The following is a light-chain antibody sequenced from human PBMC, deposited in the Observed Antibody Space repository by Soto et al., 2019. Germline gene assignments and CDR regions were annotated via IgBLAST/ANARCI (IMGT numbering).Light chain of an antibody. CDR1: QSISDL. CDR2: TAS. J-gene: IGKJ1*01. V-gene: IGKV1-5*03. CDR3: QQFHRYPWT. Sequence: DIQMTQSPSTLSASVGDRVTITCRASQSISDLLAWYQQKPGKAPKLLIYTASNLESGVPFRFSGNGSGTEFALTISSLQPDDFATYYCQQFHRYPWTFGQGTKVEIK.